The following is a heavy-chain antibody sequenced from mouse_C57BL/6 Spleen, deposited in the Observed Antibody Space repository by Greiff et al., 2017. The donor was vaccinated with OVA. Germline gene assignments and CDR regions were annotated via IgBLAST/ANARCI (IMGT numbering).Heavy chain of an antibody. CDR3: TSLSTMITTRYFDV. D-gene: IGHD2-4*01. V-gene: IGHV5-9-1*02. CDR1: GFTFSSYA. CDR2: ISSGGDYI. Sequence: EVHLVESGEGLVKPGGSLKLSCAASGFTFSSYAMSWVRQTPEKRLEWVAYISSGGDYIYYADTVKGRFTISIDNARNTLYLQMSSLKSEDTAMYYCTSLSTMITTRYFDVWGTGTTVTVSS. J-gene: IGHJ1*03.